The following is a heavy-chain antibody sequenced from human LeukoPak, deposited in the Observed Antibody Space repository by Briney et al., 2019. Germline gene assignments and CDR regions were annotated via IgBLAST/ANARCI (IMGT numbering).Heavy chain of an antibody. CDR3: AKYKSGDYFDSGKRYYFDQ. J-gene: IGHJ4*02. CDR2: MNPNSGNT. D-gene: IGHD3-9*01. V-gene: IGHV1-8*01. CDR1: GYTFTSYD. Sequence: ASVKVSCKASGYTFTSYDINWVRQATGPGLEWMGWMNPNSGNTGQAQKFQGRITMTRNTSISTAYMELSSLRPEDTAVYYCAKYKSGDYFDSGKRYYFDQWGQGTPVTVSS.